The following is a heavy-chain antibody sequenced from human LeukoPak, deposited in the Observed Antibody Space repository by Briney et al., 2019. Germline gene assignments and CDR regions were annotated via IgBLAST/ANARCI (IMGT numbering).Heavy chain of an antibody. CDR3: ARAFDY. J-gene: IGHJ4*02. V-gene: IGHV3-48*01. CDR2: ISSSGNPI. CDR1: GFTFSTYW. Sequence: PGGSLGLSCAASGFTFSTYWMSWVRQAPGKGLEWVSHISSSGNPIYYADSVRGRFTISRDNAKNSLYLQMNSLRAEDTAVYYCARAFDYWGQGTLVTVSS.